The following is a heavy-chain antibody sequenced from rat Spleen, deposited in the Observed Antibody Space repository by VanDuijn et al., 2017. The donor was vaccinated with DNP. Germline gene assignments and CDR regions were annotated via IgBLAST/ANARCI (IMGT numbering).Heavy chain of an antibody. D-gene: IGHD1-3*01. Sequence: QVQLKESGPGLVQPSQTLSLTCTVAGFSLTSYNVHWVRQPPGKGLEWMGVIWNTGGTRYNSALKSRLSISKDTSKSQVFLKMNSLQTEDTATYYCARDLGGSYVWAMDAWGQGTSVTVSS. J-gene: IGHJ4*01. CDR1: GFSLTSYN. CDR3: ARDLGGSYVWAMDA. CDR2: IWNTGGT. V-gene: IGHV2-41*01.